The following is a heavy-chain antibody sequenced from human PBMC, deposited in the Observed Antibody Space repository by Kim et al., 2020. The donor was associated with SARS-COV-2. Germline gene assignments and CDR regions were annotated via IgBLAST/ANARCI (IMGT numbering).Heavy chain of an antibody. V-gene: IGHV3-48*02. D-gene: IGHD3-3*01. CDR1: GFTFSSDS. CDR3: ARDPTYDFWSGYSRSFDY. J-gene: IGHJ4*02. Sequence: GGSLRLSCAASGFTFSSDSMNWVRQAPGKGLEWVSYISSSSSTIYYADAVKGRFTISRDNDKNSLYLQMNSLRDEDTAVYYCARDPTYDFWSGYSRSFDYWGQGTLVTVSS. CDR2: ISSSSSTI.